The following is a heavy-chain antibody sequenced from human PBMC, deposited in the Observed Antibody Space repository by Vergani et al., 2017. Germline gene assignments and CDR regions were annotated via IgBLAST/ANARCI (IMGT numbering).Heavy chain of an antibody. J-gene: IGHJ4*02. D-gene: IGHD6-13*01. CDR2: ISYDGSNK. V-gene: IGHV3-30*04. CDR1: GFTFSSYA. Sequence: QVQLVESGGGVVQPGRSLRLSCAASGFTFSSYAMHWVRQAPGKGLEWVAVISYDGSNKYYADSVKGRFTISRDNSKNTLYLQMNSLRAEDTAVYYCARVFTAAGTRYIDYWGQGTLVTVSS. CDR3: ARVFTAAGTRYIDY.